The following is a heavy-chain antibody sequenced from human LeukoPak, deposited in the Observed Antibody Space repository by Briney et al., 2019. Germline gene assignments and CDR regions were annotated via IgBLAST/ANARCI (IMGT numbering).Heavy chain of an antibody. V-gene: IGHV4-39*07. Sequence: SKTLSLTCTVSGGSISDRSFYWGWIRQPPGQGLEWLGHIFHSGSTSYNSSFRSRVTILVVTSKKQFFLELNSVTAADTAVYYCARVATTFGGYYFDHWGLGILVTVSS. CDR1: GGSISDRSFY. J-gene: IGHJ4*02. CDR2: IFHSGST. CDR3: ARVATTFGGYYFDH. D-gene: IGHD3-3*01.